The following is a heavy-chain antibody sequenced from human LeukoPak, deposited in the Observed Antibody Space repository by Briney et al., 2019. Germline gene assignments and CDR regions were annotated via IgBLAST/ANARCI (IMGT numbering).Heavy chain of an antibody. Sequence: PSETLSLTCIVSGDSLSRYYWRWTRQPPGKGLEWLGYIYYSGSTNFNPSLKRRVTISVVTSKNQFSLKLSSVTAADTAVYYCARARYSSAPFDYWGQGTLITVSS. CDR3: ARARYSSAPFDY. CDR1: GDSLSRYY. J-gene: IGHJ4*02. CDR2: IYYSGST. D-gene: IGHD6-25*01. V-gene: IGHV4-59*01.